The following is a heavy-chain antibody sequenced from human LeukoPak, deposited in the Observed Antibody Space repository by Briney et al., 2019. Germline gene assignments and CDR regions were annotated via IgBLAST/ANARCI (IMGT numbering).Heavy chain of an antibody. CDR3: ARSGYSSPKNWFDP. CDR1: GGSISSNSYY. V-gene: IGHV4-39*01. Sequence: SETLSLTCTVSGGSISSNSYYWGWIRQPPGKGLEWIGSIYYSGSTYYNPSLKSRVTISVDTSKNQFSLKLSSVTAADTAVYYCARSGYSSPKNWFDPWGQGTLVTVSS. CDR2: IYYSGST. J-gene: IGHJ5*02. D-gene: IGHD5-12*01.